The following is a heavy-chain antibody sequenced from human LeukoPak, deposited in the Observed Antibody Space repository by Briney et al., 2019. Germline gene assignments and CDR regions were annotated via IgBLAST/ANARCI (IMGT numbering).Heavy chain of an antibody. CDR3: ARVSGLGMNEYYQH. Sequence: PGGSLRLSCAASGFTFRSYVMSWIRQAPGKGLEWVSAISDSGGSTYYADSVKGRFTTSRDNSKNTLYLQMNSLRAEDTAVYYCARVSGLGMNEYYQHWGQGTLVTVAS. D-gene: IGHD3-10*01. CDR1: GFTFRSYV. V-gene: IGHV3-23*01. CDR2: ISDSGGST. J-gene: IGHJ1*01.